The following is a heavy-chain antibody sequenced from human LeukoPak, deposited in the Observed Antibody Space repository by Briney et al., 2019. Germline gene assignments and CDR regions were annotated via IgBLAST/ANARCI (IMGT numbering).Heavy chain of an antibody. CDR1: GYTFTSYG. J-gene: IGHJ1*01. Sequence: ASVKVPCKASGYTFTSYGISWVRQAPGQGLEWMGWISAYNGNTNYAQKLQGRVTMTTDTSTCTAYMELRSLRSDDTAVYYCARDVLDYGDYGYFQHWGQGTLVTVSS. D-gene: IGHD4-17*01. V-gene: IGHV1-18*01. CDR2: ISAYNGNT. CDR3: ARDVLDYGDYGYFQH.